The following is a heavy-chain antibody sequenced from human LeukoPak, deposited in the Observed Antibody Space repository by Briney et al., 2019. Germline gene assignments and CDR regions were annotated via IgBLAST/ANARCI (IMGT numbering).Heavy chain of an antibody. CDR1: GGSFSSHY. Sequence: PSETLSLTCIVSGGSFSSHYWSWIRQSAGKGPEWIGRIHTSGSTNYNPSLRSRVTMSVDTSKNQFSLKLTSVTAAVTGVYYCARDRTEYIGYEGDPFDIWGQGTMVTVSS. V-gene: IGHV4-4*07. CDR3: ARDRTEYIGYEGDPFDI. D-gene: IGHD5-12*01. J-gene: IGHJ3*02. CDR2: IHTSGST.